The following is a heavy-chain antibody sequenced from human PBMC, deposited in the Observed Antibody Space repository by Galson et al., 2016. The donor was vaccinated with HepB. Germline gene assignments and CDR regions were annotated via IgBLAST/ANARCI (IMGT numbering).Heavy chain of an antibody. CDR2: IKGDGSLK. Sequence: SLRLSCAVSGLRFSDLWMDWVRQAPGKGLEWVANIKGDGSLKFYVDSVRGRFTISRDNAKNSVYLQMNSMTVGDTGVDYCAREGIGDYFDWGQGTLVTVSS. V-gene: IGHV3-7*01. D-gene: IGHD2-21*01. CDR3: AREGIGDYFD. J-gene: IGHJ4*02. CDR1: GLRFSDLW.